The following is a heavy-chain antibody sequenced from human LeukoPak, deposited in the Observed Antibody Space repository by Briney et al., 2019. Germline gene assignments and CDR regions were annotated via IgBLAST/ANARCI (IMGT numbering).Heavy chain of an antibody. CDR3: ASTVADNYYDSSGYLDY. CDR2: VSYDGSNK. D-gene: IGHD3-22*01. J-gene: IGHJ4*02. Sequence: GRSLRLSCAASGFTFSSYAIHWVRQAPGKGLEWVAVVSYDGSNKYYADSVKGRFTISRDNSKNTLYLQMNSLRAEDTAVYYCASTVADNYYDSSGYLDYWGQGTLVTVSS. V-gene: IGHV3-30*04. CDR1: GFTFSSYA.